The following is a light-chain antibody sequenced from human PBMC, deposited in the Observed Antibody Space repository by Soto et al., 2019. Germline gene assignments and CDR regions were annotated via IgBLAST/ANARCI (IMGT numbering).Light chain of an antibody. CDR1: SSDIGGGYD. V-gene: IGLV1-40*01. Sequence: QSVLTQPPSVSGAPGQRVTISCTGSSSDIGGGYDVHWYQHLPGSVPKLLIYVDTNRPSGVPDRFSGSKSGTSASLAITGLQAEDEADYYCQSYDSSLSGHVVFGGGTKLTVL. CDR2: VDT. J-gene: IGLJ2*01. CDR3: QSYDSSLSGHVV.